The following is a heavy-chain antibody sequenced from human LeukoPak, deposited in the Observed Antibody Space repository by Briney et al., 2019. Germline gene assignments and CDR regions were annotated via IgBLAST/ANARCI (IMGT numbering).Heavy chain of an antibody. CDR1: GGSFSGYC. CDR3: ARGRVVDIVVVVAATRRNWFDP. Sequence: SETLSLTCAVYGGSFSGYCWSWIRQPPGKGLEWIGEINHSGSTNYNPSLKSRVTISVDTSKNQFSLKLSSVTAADTAVYYCARGRVVDIVVVVAATRRNWFDPWGQGTLVTVSS. J-gene: IGHJ5*02. V-gene: IGHV4-34*01. CDR2: INHSGST. D-gene: IGHD2-15*01.